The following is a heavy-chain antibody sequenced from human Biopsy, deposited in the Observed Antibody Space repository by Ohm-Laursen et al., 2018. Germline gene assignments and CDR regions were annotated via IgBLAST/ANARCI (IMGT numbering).Heavy chain of an antibody. D-gene: IGHD5-12*01. J-gene: IGHJ2*01. CDR3: ARNRVDVVKVTTIGWNFDL. CDR2: IHYTGHI. Sequence: SDTLSLTCTVSGDTISTHYWNWIRQTPGKGLEWIGYIHYTGHIRINPSLNSRATISVDTSKDQFSLKLSSLTAADTAIYYCARNRVDVVKVTTIGWNFDLWGRGTLVTVS. CDR1: GDTISTHY. V-gene: IGHV4-59*08.